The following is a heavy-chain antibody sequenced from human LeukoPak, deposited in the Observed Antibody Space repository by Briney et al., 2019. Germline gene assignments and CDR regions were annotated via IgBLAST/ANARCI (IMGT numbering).Heavy chain of an antibody. CDR3: ARQNYDFWSGYYDFDY. V-gene: IGHV5-51*01. Sequence: GESLKIFCKGSGYSFTSYWNGWVRQMPGKGLEWMGIIYPGDSDTKYSPSFQGQVTISADKSISTAYLQWSSLKASDTAMYYCARQNYDFWSGYYDFDYWGQGTLVTVSS. D-gene: IGHD3-3*01. J-gene: IGHJ4*02. CDR1: GYSFTSYW. CDR2: IYPGDSDT.